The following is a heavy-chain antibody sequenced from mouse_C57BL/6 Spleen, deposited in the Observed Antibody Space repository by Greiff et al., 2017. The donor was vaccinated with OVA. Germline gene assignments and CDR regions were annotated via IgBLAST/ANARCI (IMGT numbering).Heavy chain of an antibody. Sequence: VQLVESGAELVRPGASVKLSCKASGYTFTDYYINWVKQRPGQGLEWIARIYPGSGNTYYNEKFNGKATLTAEKSSSTAYMQISSLTSEDSAVYFCASYYGSSWYFDVWGTGTTVTVSS. D-gene: IGHD1-1*01. CDR2: IYPGSGNT. J-gene: IGHJ1*03. CDR3: ASYYGSSWYFDV. CDR1: GYTFTDYY. V-gene: IGHV1-76*01.